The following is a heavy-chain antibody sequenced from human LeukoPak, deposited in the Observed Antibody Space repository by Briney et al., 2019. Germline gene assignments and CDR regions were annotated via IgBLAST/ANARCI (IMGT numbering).Heavy chain of an antibody. CDR2: ISSSGSTI. D-gene: IGHD3-10*01. V-gene: IGHV3-48*03. Sequence: GGSLRLSCAASGFTCSSYEMNWVRQAPGKGLEWVSYISSSGSTIYYADSVKGRFTISRDNAKNSLYLQMNSLRAEDTAVYYCARDHADYGSGSYADYWGQGTLVTVSS. J-gene: IGHJ4*02. CDR3: ARDHADYGSGSYADY. CDR1: GFTCSSYE.